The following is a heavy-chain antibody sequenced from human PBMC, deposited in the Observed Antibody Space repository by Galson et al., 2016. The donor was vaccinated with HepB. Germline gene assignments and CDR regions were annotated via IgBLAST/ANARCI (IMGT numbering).Heavy chain of an antibody. J-gene: IGHJ4*02. CDR1: GFTFSSYD. CDR3: AKIGQRTPHPDY. Sequence: SLRLSCAASGFTFSSYDMSWVRQAPGKGLEWVSAIRGSGGSTFYADSVKGRFTISRDTSMNTLYLQMNSLRAEDTAVYYCAKIGQRTPHPDYWGQGTLVTVSS. CDR2: IRGSGGST. V-gene: IGHV3-23*01.